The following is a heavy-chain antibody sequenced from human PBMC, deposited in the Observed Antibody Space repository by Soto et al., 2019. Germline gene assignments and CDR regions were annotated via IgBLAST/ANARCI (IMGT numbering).Heavy chain of an antibody. V-gene: IGHV1-46*01. CDR2: INPSGGSR. CDR1: GYTFTSYY. J-gene: IGHJ5*02. D-gene: IGHD6-13*01. CDR3: ARGIAAAGSPYNWFDP. Sequence: QVQLVQSGAEVKKPGASVKVSCKASGYTFTSYYMHWVRQAPGQGLEWMGIINPSGGSRSYAQKCQGRDTMTRDTSTSTVYMELSSLRSEDTAVYYCARGIAAAGSPYNWFDPWGQGTLVTVSS.